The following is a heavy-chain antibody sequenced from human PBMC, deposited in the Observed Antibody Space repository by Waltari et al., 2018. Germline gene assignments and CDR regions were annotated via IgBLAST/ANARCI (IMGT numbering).Heavy chain of an antibody. CDR2: IDSEWASE. V-gene: IGHV3-74*01. CDR3: AKVAPRTYRSPVPGRDYYYGMDV. J-gene: IGHJ6*02. D-gene: IGHD6-13*01. Sequence: EVRLVESGGGLVQPGESLRLSCAAYGFTFSRFWMPWVRQAPGKGLVAVARIDSEWASERYADAVKGRFTIARDNAKNTLYRQMKRLRVEDTAVYYCAKVAPRTYRSPVPGRDYYYGMDVWGQGTTVTVFS. CDR1: GFTFSRFW.